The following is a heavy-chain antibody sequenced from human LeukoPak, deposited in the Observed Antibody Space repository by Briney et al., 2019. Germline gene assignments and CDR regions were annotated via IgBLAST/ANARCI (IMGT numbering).Heavy chain of an antibody. V-gene: IGHV4-38-2*02. J-gene: IGHJ3*02. CDR3: ARANYYDTSGYSRGAFDI. D-gene: IGHD3-22*01. CDR2: LYHSGST. Sequence: PSETLSLTCTVSGYSISSAFYWGWIRQPPEKGLEWVGFLYHSGSTYYNPSLKSRVTISVDTSKNQFSLKLSSVTAADTAVYYCARANYYDTSGYSRGAFDIWGQGTMVTVSS. CDR1: GYSISSAFY.